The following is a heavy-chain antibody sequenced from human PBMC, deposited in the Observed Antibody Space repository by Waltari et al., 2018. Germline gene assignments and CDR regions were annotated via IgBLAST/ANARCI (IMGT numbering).Heavy chain of an antibody. Sequence: QLQLQESGPGLVKPSETLSLTCTVSGGSISSSPYYWGWIRQPPGKGLEWLGRVYHSGRTYLSPLFKSRVTISVDTSKNQFSLRLSSVTASDTAVYYCARRGVTDLFDYWGQGTLVTVSS. CDR2: VYHSGRT. D-gene: IGHD3-10*01. V-gene: IGHV4-39*01. CDR1: GGSISSSPYY. J-gene: IGHJ4*02. CDR3: ARRGVTDLFDY.